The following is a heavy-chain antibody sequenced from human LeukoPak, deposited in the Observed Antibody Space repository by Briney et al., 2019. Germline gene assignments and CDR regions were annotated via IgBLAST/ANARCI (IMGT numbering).Heavy chain of an antibody. V-gene: IGHV5-51*01. J-gene: IGHJ4*02. Sequence: GESLKISCKGSGYSLTSYWIGWVRQMPGKGLEWMGIIYPGDSDTRYSPSFQGQVTISADKSISTAYLQWSSLKASDTAMYYCARRNYCSSTSCSPVDYWGQGTLVTVSS. D-gene: IGHD2-2*01. CDR3: ARRNYCSSTSCSPVDY. CDR2: IYPGDSDT. CDR1: GYSLTSYW.